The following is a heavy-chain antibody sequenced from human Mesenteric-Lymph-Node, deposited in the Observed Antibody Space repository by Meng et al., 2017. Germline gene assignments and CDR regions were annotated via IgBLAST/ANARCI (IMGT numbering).Heavy chain of an antibody. Sequence: GESLKISCAASGFTFSSYAVHWVRQSAGKGLEWVAVISKDGNKQYYADSVKGRFTISRDNSKNTLFLQMNSLRVQDSGVYYCARTHNTGWEADYWGQGTLVTVSS. D-gene: IGHD6-19*01. CDR2: ISKDGNKQ. CDR1: GFTFSSYA. J-gene: IGHJ4*02. CDR3: ARTHNTGWEADY. V-gene: IGHV3-30*01.